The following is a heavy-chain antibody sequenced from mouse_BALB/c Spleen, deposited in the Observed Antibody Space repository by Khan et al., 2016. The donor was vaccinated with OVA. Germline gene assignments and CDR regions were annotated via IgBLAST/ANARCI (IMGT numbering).Heavy chain of an antibody. CDR3: ARENDYGRSCDAMDY. Sequence: DLVKPGASVKLSCKASGYTFTSYWINWIKQRPGQGLEWIGRIGPGSSNAYYNDMFKDKATLTVDTSSNTAYIQLSSLSSEDSAVDFCARENDYGRSCDAMDYWGQGTSVTVSA. CDR2: IGPGSSNA. V-gene: IGHV1S41*01. J-gene: IGHJ4*01. D-gene: IGHD1-1*01. CDR1: GYTFTSYW.